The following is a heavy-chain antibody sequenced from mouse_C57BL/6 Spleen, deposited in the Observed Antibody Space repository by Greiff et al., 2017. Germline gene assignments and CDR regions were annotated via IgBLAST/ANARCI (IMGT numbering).Heavy chain of an antibody. CDR3: ARTGYYDYDEGVFDY. D-gene: IGHD2-4*01. J-gene: IGHJ2*01. CDR1: GYSFTDYN. V-gene: IGHV1-39*01. CDR2: INPNYGTT. Sequence: EVQLQQSGPELVNPGASVKISCKASGYSFTDYNMNWVKQSNGKSLEWIGVINPNYGTTSYNQKFKGKATLTVDQSSSTAYMQLNSLTSEDSAVYYCARTGYYDYDEGVFDYWGQGTTLTVSS.